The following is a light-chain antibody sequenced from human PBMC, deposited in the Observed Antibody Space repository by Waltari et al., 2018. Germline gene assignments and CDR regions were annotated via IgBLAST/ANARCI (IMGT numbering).Light chain of an antibody. CDR1: QGVSSY. Sequence: DIQLTQSPSFLSASVGDRVTITCRASQGVSSYLAWYQQKPGTAPKLLHYAASTLQSGGPSRFSGSGSGTEFTLTISSLQPEDWAAYYCQQLNSFPPTFGPGTKVDIK. J-gene: IGKJ3*01. CDR2: AAS. CDR3: QQLNSFPPT. V-gene: IGKV1-9*01.